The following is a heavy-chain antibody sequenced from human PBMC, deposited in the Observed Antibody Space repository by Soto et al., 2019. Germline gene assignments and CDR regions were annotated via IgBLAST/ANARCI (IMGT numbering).Heavy chain of an antibody. D-gene: IGHD3-16*01. CDR3: ANSRGGTFLGYHGMDI. J-gene: IGHJ6*02. V-gene: IGHV1-69*01. Sequence: QVQLVQSGPEVKKTGTSVKVSCKASGGTFSSRAISWVRQAPGQGLEWMGGIIPVFGRVNYAEKFQDRVTMTAEESTGTVYMELSSLRSEDTALYYCANSRGGTFLGYHGMDIWGQGTTVSVSS. CDR2: IIPVFGRV. CDR1: GGTFSSRA.